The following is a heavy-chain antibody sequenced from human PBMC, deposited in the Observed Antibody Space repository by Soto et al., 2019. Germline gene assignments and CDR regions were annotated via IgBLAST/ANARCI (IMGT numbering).Heavy chain of an antibody. Sequence: LSLTCAVSGYSISSGYYWGWIRQPPGKGLEWIGSIYHSGSTYYNPSLKSRVTISVDTSKNQFSLKLSSVTAADTAVYYCARGPGGNGSGGDWGQGTLVTVS. D-gene: IGHD2-15*01. CDR3: ARGPGGNGSGGD. J-gene: IGHJ4*02. CDR1: GYSISSGYY. CDR2: IYHSGST. V-gene: IGHV4-38-2*01.